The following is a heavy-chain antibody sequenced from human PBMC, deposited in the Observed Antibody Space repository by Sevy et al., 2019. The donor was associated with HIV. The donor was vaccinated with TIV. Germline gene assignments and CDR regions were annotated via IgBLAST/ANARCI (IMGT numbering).Heavy chain of an antibody. CDR1: GYTFTGYY. V-gene: IGHV1-2*06. D-gene: IGHD2-15*01. CDR3: ARDSPYCSGGSCYPSFDY. Sequence: ASVKVSCKASGYTFTGYYMHWVRQAPGQGLEWMGRINPNSGCTNYAQKFQGRVTMTRDTSISTAYMELCRLRSDDTAVYYCARDSPYCSGGSCYPSFDYWGQGTLVTVSS. CDR2: INPNSGCT. J-gene: IGHJ4*02.